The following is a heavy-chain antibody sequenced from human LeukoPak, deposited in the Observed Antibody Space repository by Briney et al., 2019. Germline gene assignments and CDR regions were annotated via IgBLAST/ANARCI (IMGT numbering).Heavy chain of an antibody. D-gene: IGHD3-10*01. V-gene: IGHV3-7*01. CDR2: IKQDGSEK. CDR1: GFTFITYW. Sequence: PGGSLRLSCAASGFTFITYWMSWVRQAPGKGLEWVANIKQDGSEKYYVDSVKGRSTISRDNAKNSLYLQMNSLRAEDTAVYYCARELAGHYYGSGSSFDYWGQGTLVTVSS. CDR3: ARELAGHYYGSGSSFDY. J-gene: IGHJ4*02.